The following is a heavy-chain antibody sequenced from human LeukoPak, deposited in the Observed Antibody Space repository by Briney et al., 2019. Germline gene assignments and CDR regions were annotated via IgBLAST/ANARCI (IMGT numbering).Heavy chain of an antibody. CDR3: ASGFLSGRGVIGY. Sequence: GGSLRLSCAASGFTFSTFWMHWVRQAPGKGQVWVSRINGDGGSTNYADSVKGRFTVSRDNAKNTLYLQMNSLRAEDTAVYYCASGFLSGRGVIGYWGQGTLVTVSP. CDR2: INGDGGST. V-gene: IGHV3-74*01. D-gene: IGHD3-10*01. J-gene: IGHJ4*02. CDR1: GFTFSTFW.